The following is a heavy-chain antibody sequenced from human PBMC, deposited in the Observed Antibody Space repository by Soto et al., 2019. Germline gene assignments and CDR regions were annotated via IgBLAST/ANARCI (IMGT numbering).Heavy chain of an antibody. CDR2: ISAYNGNT. CDR3: ARGGTPIDY. V-gene: IGHV1-18*01. Sequence: QVQLVQSGAAVKKPGASVKVSCKASGYTFTNFGISWVRQAPGQGLEWMGWISAYNGNTNYAQNFQGRVTMTTDTSTSTAHMELRSLRSDDTAVYYSARGGTPIDYWGQGTLVTVSS. J-gene: IGHJ4*02. D-gene: IGHD2-15*01. CDR1: GYTFTNFG.